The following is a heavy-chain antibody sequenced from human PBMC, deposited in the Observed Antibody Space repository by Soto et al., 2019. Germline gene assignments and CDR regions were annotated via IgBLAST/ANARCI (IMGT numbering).Heavy chain of an antibody. V-gene: IGHV3-48*03. D-gene: IGHD2-2*01. CDR3: ARDGAQPAAITNWFDP. J-gene: IGHJ5*02. CDR1: GFTFSSYE. Sequence: EVQLVESGGGLVQPGGSLRLSCADSGFTFSSYEMNWVGQAPGKGLEWGSYISSSGSTIYYADSVKGRFTISRDNAKNSLYLQMNSLRAEDTAVYYCARDGAQPAAITNWFDPWGQGTLVTVSS. CDR2: ISSSGSTI.